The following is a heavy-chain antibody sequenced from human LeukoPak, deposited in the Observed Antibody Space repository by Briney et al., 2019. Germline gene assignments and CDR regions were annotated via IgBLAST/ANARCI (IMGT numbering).Heavy chain of an antibody. CDR3: AKDVGGSALFEY. CDR2: INDNGRNT. Sequence: GGSLSLSCAASGFTFSGYGMSWVRQAPGNGLEWVATINDNGRNTHYADSVMGRFTISRDNSKNTQSLQMSSLRVEDTAVYYCAKDVGGSALFEYWGPGTLVTVSS. CDR1: GFTFSGYG. J-gene: IGHJ4*02. D-gene: IGHD3-10*01. V-gene: IGHV3-23*01.